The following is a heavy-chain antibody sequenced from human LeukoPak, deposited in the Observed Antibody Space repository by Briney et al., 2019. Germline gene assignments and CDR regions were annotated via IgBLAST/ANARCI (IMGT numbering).Heavy chain of an antibody. V-gene: IGHV1-2*02. Sequence: ASVKVSCKASGYTFTGYYMHWVRQAPGQGLEWMGWINPNSGGTNYAQKFQGRVTMTRDTSISTAYMERSRLRSDDTAVYYCAALIVVVTAMDAFDIWGQGTMVTVSS. D-gene: IGHD2-21*02. CDR1: GYTFTGYY. CDR2: INPNSGGT. J-gene: IGHJ3*02. CDR3: AALIVVVTAMDAFDI.